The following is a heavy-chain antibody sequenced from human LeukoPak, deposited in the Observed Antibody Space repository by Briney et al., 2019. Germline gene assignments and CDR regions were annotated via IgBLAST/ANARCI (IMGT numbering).Heavy chain of an antibody. CDR2: IIPIFGTA. V-gene: IGHV1-69*13. J-gene: IGHJ6*03. CDR1: GGTFSSYA. Sequence: SVKVSCKASGGTFSSYAISWVRQAPGQGLEWMGGIIPIFGTANYAQKFQGRVTITADESTRTAYMELSSLRSEDTAVYYCATLGYCSGGSCYDYYYYYYMDVWGKGTTVTVSS. D-gene: IGHD2-15*01. CDR3: ATLGYCSGGSCYDYYYYYYMDV.